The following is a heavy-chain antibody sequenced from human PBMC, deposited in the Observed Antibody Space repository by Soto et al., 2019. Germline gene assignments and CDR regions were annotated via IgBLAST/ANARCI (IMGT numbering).Heavy chain of an antibody. CDR3: ARGGLTVAALPFDY. Sequence: QVQLVESGGGVVQPGQSLRLSCVASGFTFSSYGMDWVRQAPGKGLEWVVIIWNDGTNQYYGDSVKGRFFISRDNGKNTVYIQMNNLRVEDTALYYCARGGLTVAALPFDYWGQGTRVTVSS. CDR1: GFTFSSYG. D-gene: IGHD6-19*01. V-gene: IGHV3-33*01. J-gene: IGHJ4*02. CDR2: IWNDGTNQ.